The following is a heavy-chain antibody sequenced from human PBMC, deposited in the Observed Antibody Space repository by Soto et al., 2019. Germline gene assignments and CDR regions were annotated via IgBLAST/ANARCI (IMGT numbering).Heavy chain of an antibody. D-gene: IGHD3-3*01. CDR2: ISAYNGNT. CDR1: GYTFTSYG. Sequence: ASVKVSCKASGYTFTSYGISWVRQAPGQGLEWMGWISAYNGNTNYAQKLQGRVTMTTDTSTSTAYMELRSLRSDDTAVYYCARFPFTGFLEWLPCYYYMDVWGKGTTVTVSS. V-gene: IGHV1-18*01. CDR3: ARFPFTGFLEWLPCYYYMDV. J-gene: IGHJ6*03.